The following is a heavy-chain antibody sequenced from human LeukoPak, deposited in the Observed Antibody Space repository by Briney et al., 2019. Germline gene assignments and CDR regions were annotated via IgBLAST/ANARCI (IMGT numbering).Heavy chain of an antibody. J-gene: IGHJ4*02. CDR1: GYTFTSFD. V-gene: IGHV1-8*01. CDR2: MNPNSGNK. Sequence: GASVKVSCKASGYTFTSFDIHWVRQATGQGLEWMGWMNPNSGNKGYAPKSQGRVTMTRDNSISTAYMEVSGLRSEDTAVYYCARGFGVVVTTIHDYWGQGTLVTVSS. D-gene: IGHD3-22*01. CDR3: ARGFGVVVTTIHDY.